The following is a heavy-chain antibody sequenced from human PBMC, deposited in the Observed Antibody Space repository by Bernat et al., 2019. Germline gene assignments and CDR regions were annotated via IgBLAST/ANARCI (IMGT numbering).Heavy chain of an antibody. CDR1: GFTVSSNY. D-gene: IGHD1-26*01. J-gene: IGHJ4*02. V-gene: IGHV3-66*01. CDR2: IYSGGST. CDR3: ARAKPLVAASTYYFDY. Sequence: EVQLLESGGGLVQPGGSLRLSCAASGFTVSSNYMSWVRQAPGKGLEWVSVIYSGGSTYYADSVKGRFTISRDNSKNTLYLQMNSLRAEDTAVYYCARAKPLVAASTYYFDYWGQGTLVTVSS.